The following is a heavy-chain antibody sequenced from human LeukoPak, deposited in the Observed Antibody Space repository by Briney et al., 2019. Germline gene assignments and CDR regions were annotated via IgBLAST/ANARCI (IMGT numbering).Heavy chain of an antibody. J-gene: IGHJ4*02. CDR1: GGSFSGYY. Sequence: SETLSLTCAVYGGSFSGYYWSWIRQPPGKGLEWIGEINHSGSTNYNPSLKSRVTISVDTSKNQFSLKLSSVTAADTAVYYCARRQMTTVVGAFDYWGQGTLVTVSS. D-gene: IGHD4-17*01. V-gene: IGHV4-34*01. CDR3: ARRQMTTVVGAFDY. CDR2: INHSGST.